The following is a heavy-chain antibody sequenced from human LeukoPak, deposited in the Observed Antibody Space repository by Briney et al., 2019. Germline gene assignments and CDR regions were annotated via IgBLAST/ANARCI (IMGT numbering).Heavy chain of an antibody. Sequence: GGSLRLSCTASGFNFGDYFMSWIRQSPGKGLEWVAFISGSGTNIHYADSVKGRFTISRDNAKNSLYLEMRSLRSEDTAVYYCATSRVFDYWGQGALISVSS. CDR2: ISGSGTNI. J-gene: IGHJ4*02. V-gene: IGHV3-11*04. CDR1: GFNFGDYF. CDR3: ATSRVFDY.